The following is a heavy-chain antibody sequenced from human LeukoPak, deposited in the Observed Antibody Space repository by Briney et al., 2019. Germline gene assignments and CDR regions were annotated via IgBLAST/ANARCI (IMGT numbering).Heavy chain of an antibody. CDR2: IYYSGST. D-gene: IGHD4-11*01. CDR3: ARVLRLPDY. J-gene: IGHJ4*02. V-gene: IGHV4-39*01. Sequence: ASETLSLTCTVSGGSISSSSYYWGWIRQPPGKGLEWIGSIYYSGSTYYNPSLKSRVTISVDTSKNQFSLKLSSVTAADTAVYYCARVLRLPDYWGQGTLVTVSS. CDR1: GGSISSSSYY.